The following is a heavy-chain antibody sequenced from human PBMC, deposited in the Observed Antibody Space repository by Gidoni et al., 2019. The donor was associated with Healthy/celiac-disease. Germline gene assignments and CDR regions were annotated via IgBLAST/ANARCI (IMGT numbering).Heavy chain of an antibody. Sequence: QVQLQESGPGLVKPSETLSLPCTVSGGSVSSGSYYWSWIRQPPGKGLEWIGYIYYSGSTNYNPSLKSRVTISVDTSKNQFSLKLSSVTAADTAVYYCARRYAHAEIDYWGQGTLVTVSS. CDR2: IYYSGST. CDR3: ARRYAHAEIDY. V-gene: IGHV4-61*01. D-gene: IGHD3-9*01. J-gene: IGHJ4*02. CDR1: GGSVSSGSYY.